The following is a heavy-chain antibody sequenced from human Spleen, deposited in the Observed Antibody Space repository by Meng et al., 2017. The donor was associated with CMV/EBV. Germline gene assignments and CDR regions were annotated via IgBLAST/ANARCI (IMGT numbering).Heavy chain of an antibody. V-gene: IGHV3-21*01. J-gene: IGHJ6*04. CDR3: AREGYCSSTSCLGMDV. Sequence: EVQLVASGGGLVKPGGSLRLSCAASGFTFSSYSMNWVRQAPGKGLEWVSSISSSSSYIYYADSVKGRFTISRDNAKNSLYLQMNSLRAEDTAVYYCAREGYCSSTSCLGMDVWGKGTTVTVSA. D-gene: IGHD2-2*01. CDR1: GFTFSSYS. CDR2: ISSSSSYI.